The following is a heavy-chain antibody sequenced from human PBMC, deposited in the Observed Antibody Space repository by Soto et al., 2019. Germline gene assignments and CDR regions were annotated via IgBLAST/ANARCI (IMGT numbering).Heavy chain of an antibody. CDR2: ISYDGSNK. Sequence: GGSLRLSCAASGFTFSSYAMHWVRQAPGKGLEWVAVISYDGSNKYYADSVKGRFTISRDNSKNTLYLQMNSLRAEDTAVYYCARDKAAGIAARPYYFDYWGQGTLVTVSS. CDR1: GFTFSSYA. V-gene: IGHV3-30-3*01. CDR3: ARDKAAGIAARPYYFDY. D-gene: IGHD6-6*01. J-gene: IGHJ4*02.